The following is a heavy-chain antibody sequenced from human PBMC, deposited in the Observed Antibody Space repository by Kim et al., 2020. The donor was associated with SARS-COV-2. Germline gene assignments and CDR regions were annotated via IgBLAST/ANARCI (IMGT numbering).Heavy chain of an antibody. V-gene: IGHV4-59*08. Sequence: SETLSLTCTVSGGSISSYYWSWIRQPPGKGLEWIGYIYYSGSTNYNPSLKSRVTISVDTSKNQFSLKLSSVTAADTAVYYCAGRGPGSRIDYWGPGTLVT. CDR3: AGRGPGSRIDY. CDR1: GGSISSYY. D-gene: IGHD3-16*01. CDR2: IYYSGST. J-gene: IGHJ4*02.